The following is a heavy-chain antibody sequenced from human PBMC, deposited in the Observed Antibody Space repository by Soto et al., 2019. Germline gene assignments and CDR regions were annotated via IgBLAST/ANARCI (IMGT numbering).Heavy chain of an antibody. Sequence: GGSLRLSCAASGFTFTRYSMNWVCQAPGKGLEWVSSISSTTHYIYYADSMRGRFTISRDNAKNAVYLEMNSLRAEDTAVYYCARESEDLTSNFDYWGQGTLVTVSS. CDR2: ISSTTHYI. CDR3: ARESEDLTSNFDY. CDR1: GFTFTRYS. J-gene: IGHJ4*02. V-gene: IGHV3-21*06.